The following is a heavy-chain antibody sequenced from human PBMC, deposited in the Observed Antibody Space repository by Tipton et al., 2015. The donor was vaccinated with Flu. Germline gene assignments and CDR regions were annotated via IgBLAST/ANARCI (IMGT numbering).Heavy chain of an antibody. CDR3: ARHGDISGYSFDY. CDR2: IHPGDSYI. J-gene: IGHJ4*02. D-gene: IGHD3-22*01. Sequence: QLVQSGAEVKKPGESLKISCKGSGYSFNRYWIVWVRQMPGKGLEWMGIIHPGDSYIEYSPSSQGQVTISADKSISTAYVQWSSLGASDTAMYYCARHGDISGYSFDYWGQGTLVTVSS. CDR1: GYSFNRYW. V-gene: IGHV5-51*01.